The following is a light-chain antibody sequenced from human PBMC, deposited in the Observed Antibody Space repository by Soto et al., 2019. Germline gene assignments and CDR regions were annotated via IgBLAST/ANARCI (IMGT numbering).Light chain of an antibody. CDR1: SSDVGGYQY. Sequence: QSALTQPPSASGSPGQSVTISCTGTSSDVGGYQYVSWYQQYPGKAPKLMIYAVNKRPSGVPDRFSGSRSGNTASLTVSGLQAEDEADYYCSSYAGSNNYVFGPGTKSPS. J-gene: IGLJ1*01. CDR2: AVN. V-gene: IGLV2-8*01. CDR3: SSYAGSNNYV.